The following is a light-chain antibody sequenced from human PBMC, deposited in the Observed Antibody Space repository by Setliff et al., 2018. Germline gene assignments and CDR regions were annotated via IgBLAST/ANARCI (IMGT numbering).Light chain of an antibody. V-gene: IGLV2-8*01. CDR2: DVS. CDR3: SSYTSSSTYV. J-gene: IGLJ1*01. Sequence: QSALPQPPSASGSPGQSVTISCTGTRSDVGGYNYVSWYQQHPGKAPKLVIYDVSKRPSGVPDRFSGAKSGNTASLTVSGLQAEDEADYFCSSYTSSSTYVFGTGTKVTVL. CDR1: RSDVGGYNY.